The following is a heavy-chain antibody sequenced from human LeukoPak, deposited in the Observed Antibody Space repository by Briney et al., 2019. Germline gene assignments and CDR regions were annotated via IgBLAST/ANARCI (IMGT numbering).Heavy chain of an antibody. D-gene: IGHD3-22*01. Sequence: GSSVKVSCKASGGTFSSYAISWVRQAPGQGLEWMGRIIPIFGIANYAQKFQGRVTITADKSTSTAYMELSSLRSEDTAVYYCARDLGSTGERRYYYDSSGYYYDAFDIWGQGTMVTVSS. CDR3: ARDLGSTGERRYYYDSSGYYYDAFDI. CDR1: GGTFSSYA. V-gene: IGHV1-69*04. J-gene: IGHJ3*02. CDR2: IIPIFGIA.